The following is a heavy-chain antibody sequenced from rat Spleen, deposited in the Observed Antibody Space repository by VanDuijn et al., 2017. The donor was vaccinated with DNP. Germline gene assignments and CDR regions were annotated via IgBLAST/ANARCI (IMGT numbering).Heavy chain of an antibody. CDR3: TTGLADF. Sequence: EVELLESRGGLVQPVRSMKISCAASRFTLSNYGMAWGRQAPTRGLEWVASISTSGGSTYLRDSVKGRFTISRDNAKSTLSLQIDSLSSEDMATYYCTTGLADFWGPGTMVTVSS. V-gene: IGHV5-27*01. CDR2: ISTSGGST. J-gene: IGHJ1*01. CDR1: RFTLSNYG.